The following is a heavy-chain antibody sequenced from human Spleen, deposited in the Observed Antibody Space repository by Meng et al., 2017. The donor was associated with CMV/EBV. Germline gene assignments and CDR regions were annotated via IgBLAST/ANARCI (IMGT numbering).Heavy chain of an antibody. Sequence: GESLKISCAVSGFTFSRYRMNWVRQAPGKGLEWVSSISSTSRNIYYADSVKGRFTISRDNAKNSLYLQMNSLRVEDTAVYYCARGLTGYGMDVWGQGTTVTVSS. J-gene: IGHJ6*02. CDR3: ARGLTGYGMDV. CDR1: GFTFSRYR. V-gene: IGHV3-21*01. D-gene: IGHD3-16*01. CDR2: ISSTSRNI.